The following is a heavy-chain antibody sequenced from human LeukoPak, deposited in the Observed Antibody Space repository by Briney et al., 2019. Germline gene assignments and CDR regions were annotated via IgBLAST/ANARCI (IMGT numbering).Heavy chain of an antibody. J-gene: IGHJ4*02. V-gene: IGHV3-23*01. CDR2: IFPSGGEI. CDR1: GFTFSTFA. CDR3: ATYRQVLLPFES. D-gene: IGHD2-8*02. Sequence: GGSLRLSCAASGFTFSTFAMIWVRQPPGKGLEWVSSIFPSGGEIHYADSVRGRFTISRDNSKGTLSPQMNSLRAEDTAIYYCATYRQVLLPFESWGRGTLVTVSS.